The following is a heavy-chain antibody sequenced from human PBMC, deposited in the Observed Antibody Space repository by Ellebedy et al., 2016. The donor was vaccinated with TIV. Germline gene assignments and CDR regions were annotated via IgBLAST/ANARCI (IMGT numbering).Heavy chain of an antibody. CDR2: IIPIFGTA. CDR1: GGTFSSYA. CDR3: ARDRLWCLYYYSDMDV. D-gene: IGHD4/OR15-4a*01. Sequence: AASVKVSCKASGGTFSSYAISWVRHPPGQGLEWMGGIIPIFGTANYAQKFQGRVTITADESTSTAYMELSSLRSEDTAVYYCARDRLWCLYYYSDMDVWGQGTTVTVS. J-gene: IGHJ6*02. V-gene: IGHV1-69*13.